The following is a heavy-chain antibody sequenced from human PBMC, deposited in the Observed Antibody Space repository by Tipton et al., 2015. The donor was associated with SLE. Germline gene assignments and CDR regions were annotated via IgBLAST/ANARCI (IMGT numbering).Heavy chain of an antibody. J-gene: IGHJ3*02. CDR2: IYTSGST. V-gene: IGHV4-4*07. Sequence: TLSLTCTVSGGSISSYYWSWIRQPAGKGLEWIGRIYTSGSTNYNPSLKSRVTMSVDTSKNQFSLKLSSVTAADTAVYYCAREDIVVVVAAKGGAFDIWGRGTMVTVSS. CDR1: GGSISSYY. D-gene: IGHD2-15*01. CDR3: AREDIVVVVAAKGGAFDI.